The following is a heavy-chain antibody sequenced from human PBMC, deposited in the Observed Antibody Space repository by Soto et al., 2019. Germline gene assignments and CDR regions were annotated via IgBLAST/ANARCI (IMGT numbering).Heavy chain of an antibody. J-gene: IGHJ5*02. CDR2: IKSKADGGTT. D-gene: IGHD2-15*01. Sequence: GGSLRLSCAASGFTFSTYWMTWVRQAPGKGLEWVGRIKSKADGGTTDYAAPVRGRFTISRDDSKNTAYLQMDSLKTEDTAVYYCTRAQSRDCSGGTCSDATCFDPWGQGTQLTVST. CDR1: GFTFSTYW. V-gene: IGHV3-15*01. CDR3: TRAQSRDCSGGTCSDATCFDP.